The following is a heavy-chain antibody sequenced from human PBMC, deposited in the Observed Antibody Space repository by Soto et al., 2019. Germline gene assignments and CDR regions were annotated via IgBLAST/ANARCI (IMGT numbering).Heavy chain of an antibody. CDR3: ARPQDSSGWYEYYFDY. V-gene: IGHV3-33*01. Sequence: GGSLRLSCAASGFTFSSYGMHWVRQAPGKGLEWVAVIWYDGSNKYYADSVKGRFTISRDNSKNKLYLQMNSLRAEDTAVYYCARPQDSSGWYEYYFDYWGQGTLVTVSS. CDR1: GFTFSSYG. D-gene: IGHD6-19*01. J-gene: IGHJ4*02. CDR2: IWYDGSNK.